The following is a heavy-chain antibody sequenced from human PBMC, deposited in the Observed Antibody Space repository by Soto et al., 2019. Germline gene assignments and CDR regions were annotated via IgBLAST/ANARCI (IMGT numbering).Heavy chain of an antibody. D-gene: IGHD6-13*01. CDR3: ARARGNYFDY. V-gene: IGHV4-59*01. Sequence: SETLSLTCTVSGDSISSFYWSWIRQPPGKGLEWIGKIYYTGTTNYSPSLKGRVTMSVHTSKKQVSLKLSSVTAADTAVYYCARARGNYFDYWGQGTLVTVSS. J-gene: IGHJ4*02. CDR2: IYYTGTT. CDR1: GDSISSFY.